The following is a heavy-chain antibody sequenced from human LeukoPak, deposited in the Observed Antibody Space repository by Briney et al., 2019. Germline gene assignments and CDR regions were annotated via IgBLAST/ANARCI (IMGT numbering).Heavy chain of an antibody. Sequence: PGGSLSLSCAASGFTFSSNPMSWVRQAPGKGLEWVSAISGSGTNTFYADSVKGRFTISRDNSKNTLYLQMNSLRAEDTAVFYCARTWRDYGDYPGYWGQGTLVTVSS. CDR3: ARTWRDYGDYPGY. J-gene: IGHJ4*02. CDR1: GFTFSSNP. D-gene: IGHD4-17*01. CDR2: ISGSGTNT. V-gene: IGHV3-23*01.